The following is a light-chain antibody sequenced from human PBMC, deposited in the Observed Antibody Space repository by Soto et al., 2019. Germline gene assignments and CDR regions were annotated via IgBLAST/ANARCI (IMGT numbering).Light chain of an antibody. CDR2: GAS. Sequence: EIVMTQSPATLSVSPGERATLSCRASQSVSSNLAWYHQKPGQAPRLLIYGASTRATGIPARFSGSGSGTEVTLTISSLQSEDFAVYYCQQYNNWPFTFGPGTKVDIK. V-gene: IGKV3-15*01. CDR3: QQYNNWPFT. CDR1: QSVSSN. J-gene: IGKJ3*01.